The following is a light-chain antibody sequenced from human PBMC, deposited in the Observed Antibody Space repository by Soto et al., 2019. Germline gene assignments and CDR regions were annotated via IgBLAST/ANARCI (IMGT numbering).Light chain of an antibody. Sequence: EIVVTQSPGTLSLSPGERATLSCRASQSVSSSYLAWYQQKPGQAPRLLIYGASSRATGIPDRFSGSGSGTDFTLTISRLEPEDFAEYYCQQYGSSPGFTFGPGTKVDIK. CDR2: GAS. V-gene: IGKV3-20*01. CDR3: QQYGSSPGFT. J-gene: IGKJ3*01. CDR1: QSVSSSY.